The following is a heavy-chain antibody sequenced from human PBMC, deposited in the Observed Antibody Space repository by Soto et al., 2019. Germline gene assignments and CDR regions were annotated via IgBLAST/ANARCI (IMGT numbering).Heavy chain of an antibody. CDR3: ANSRIAVAATRGLFDY. D-gene: IGHD6-19*01. CDR1: GFTFSNFA. V-gene: IGHV3-23*01. CDR2: IGGSGGYT. Sequence: GGSLRLSCAASGFTFSNFAMSWVRQAPGKGLEWVSTIGGSGGYTYYADSVKGRFTISRDNSRNTLYLQMNSLRAEDTAGYYCANSRIAVAATRGLFDYWGQGT. J-gene: IGHJ4*02.